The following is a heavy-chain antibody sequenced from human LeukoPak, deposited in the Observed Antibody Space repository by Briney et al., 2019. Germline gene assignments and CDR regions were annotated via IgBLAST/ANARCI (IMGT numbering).Heavy chain of an antibody. Sequence: ASVKVSCKASGYTFTSYYMHWVRQAPGQGLEWMGIINPSGGSTSYAQKLQGRVTMTTDTSTSTAYMELRSLRSDDTAVYYCARAPYGSGAFDYWGQGTLVTVSS. J-gene: IGHJ4*02. CDR3: ARAPYGSGAFDY. CDR2: INPSGGST. CDR1: GYTFTSYY. V-gene: IGHV1-46*01. D-gene: IGHD3-10*01.